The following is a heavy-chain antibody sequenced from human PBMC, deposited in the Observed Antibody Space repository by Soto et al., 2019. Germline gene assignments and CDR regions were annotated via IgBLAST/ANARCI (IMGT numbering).Heavy chain of an antibody. V-gene: IGHV3-53*01. CDR2: IYSGGAT. CDR1: GFTVSGTY. Sequence: PGGSLRLSCAASGFTVSGTYMSWVRQAPGKGLEWVSIIYSGGATYYADSVKGRFTISRDNSKNALFLQMNRLRAEDTAMYYCASRYCSDGSCNFPVPYYFYGMDVWGLGTTVTVS. CDR3: ASRYCSDGSCNFPVPYYFYGMDV. J-gene: IGHJ6*02. D-gene: IGHD2-15*01.